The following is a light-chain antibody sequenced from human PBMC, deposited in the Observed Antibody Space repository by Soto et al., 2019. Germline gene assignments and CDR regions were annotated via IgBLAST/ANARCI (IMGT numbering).Light chain of an antibody. J-gene: IGLJ3*02. CDR2: EVI. CDR3: TSYTNSGTWV. Sequence: QSALTQPASVSGSPGQSITISCAGTSSDVGGYNYVSWYQQHPDKAPKLMIYEVINRPSGVSNRFSVSKSGNTASLTISGLQAEDEADYYCTSYTNSGTWVFGGGTQLTVL. CDR1: SSDVGGYNY. V-gene: IGLV2-14*01.